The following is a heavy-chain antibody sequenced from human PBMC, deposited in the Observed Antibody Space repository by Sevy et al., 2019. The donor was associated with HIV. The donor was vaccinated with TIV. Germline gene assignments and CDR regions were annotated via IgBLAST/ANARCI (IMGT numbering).Heavy chain of an antibody. CDR2: ISSGSSYI. CDR1: GFTFSYYN. CDR3: ARNLDYYASGPPDS. J-gene: IGHJ4*02. Sequence: GGSLRLSCAASGFTFSYYNMNWVRQAPGNGLEWVSSISSGSSYIFYVDSVKGRFTISRDNANDSLFLQMNSLRAEDTAVYYCARNLDYYASGPPDSWGRGTLVTVSS. V-gene: IGHV3-21*01. D-gene: IGHD3-10*01.